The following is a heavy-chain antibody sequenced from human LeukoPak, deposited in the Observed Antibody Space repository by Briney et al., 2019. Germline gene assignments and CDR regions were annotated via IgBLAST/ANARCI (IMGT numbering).Heavy chain of an antibody. Sequence: GGSLRLSCAASGFTFSSYEMNWVRQAPGKGLEWVSYISSSGSTIYYADSVKGRFTISRDNSKDTLYLQMNSLRPEDTAVYYCAKRVQYGSGSYHFDYWGQGTLVTVSS. CDR2: ISSSGSTI. CDR1: GFTFSSYE. V-gene: IGHV3-48*03. D-gene: IGHD3-10*01. J-gene: IGHJ4*02. CDR3: AKRVQYGSGSYHFDY.